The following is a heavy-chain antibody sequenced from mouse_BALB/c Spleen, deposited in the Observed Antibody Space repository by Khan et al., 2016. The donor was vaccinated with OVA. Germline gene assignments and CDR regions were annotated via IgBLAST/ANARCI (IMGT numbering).Heavy chain of an antibody. J-gene: IGHJ3*01. CDR1: GFTFSNYG. CDR3: ASHLTGSFAY. V-gene: IGHV5-6*01. CDR2: INSDGTYT. Sequence: EVKLVESGGDLVKPGGSLKLSCAASGFTFSNYGMSWVRQIPDKRLEWVATINSDGTYTYYTDSVKGRFTISRNNAKNTLYLEMSSLKSEDTAMYYCASHLTGSFAYWGQGTLVTVSA. D-gene: IGHD4-1*01.